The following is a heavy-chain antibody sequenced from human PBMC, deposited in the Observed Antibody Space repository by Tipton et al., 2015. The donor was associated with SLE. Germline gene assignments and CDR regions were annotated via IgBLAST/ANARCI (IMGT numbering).Heavy chain of an antibody. J-gene: IGHJ4*02. Sequence: TLSLTCAVYGGSFSGYYWSWIRQPPGKGLEWIGGINHSGSTNYNPSLKSRVTISVDTSKNQFSLKLSSVTAADTAVYYCARGAAAHDYWGQGTLVTVSS. CDR1: GGSFSGYY. CDR3: ARGAAAHDY. V-gene: IGHV4-34*01. CDR2: INHSGST. D-gene: IGHD6-13*01.